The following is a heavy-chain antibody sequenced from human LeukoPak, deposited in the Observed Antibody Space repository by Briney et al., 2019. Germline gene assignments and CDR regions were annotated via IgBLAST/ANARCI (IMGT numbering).Heavy chain of an antibody. V-gene: IGHV4-39*07. CDR3: ARADRYCGGSACYSHVFDI. CDR1: GGSISNTGYY. CDR2: LHYSGTT. Sequence: SETLSLTCTVSGGSISNTGYYWDWIRQPPGKGLEWIGALHYSGTTYYNPSLKSRVTISIDTSKNQFSLKLTSVTAADTAVYYCARADRYCGGSACYSHVFDIWGQGTMVTVSS. D-gene: IGHD2-15*01. J-gene: IGHJ3*02.